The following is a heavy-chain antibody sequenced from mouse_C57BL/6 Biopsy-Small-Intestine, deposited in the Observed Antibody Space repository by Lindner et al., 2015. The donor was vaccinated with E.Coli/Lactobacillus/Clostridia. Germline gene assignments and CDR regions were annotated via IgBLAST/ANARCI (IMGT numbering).Heavy chain of an antibody. CDR1: GYTFSDYY. J-gene: IGHJ1*01. D-gene: IGHD2-3*01. CDR3: ARDRDGYTPDAFPV. Sequence: SVKVSCKASGYTFSDYYLHWVRQAPGQGLEWMAWINPNTGDTKYGQMFQGRITLSRDTSITTAYMDLSRLRSDDTAVYYCARDRDGYTPDAFPVWGQGTMVIVSS. CDR2: INPNTGDT. V-gene: IGHV1-84*02.